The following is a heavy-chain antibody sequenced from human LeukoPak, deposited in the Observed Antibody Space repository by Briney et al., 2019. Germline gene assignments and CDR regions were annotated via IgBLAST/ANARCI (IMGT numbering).Heavy chain of an antibody. CDR1: GGSISSGGYS. V-gene: IGHV4-30-2*01. CDR3: ARANVDTAMATDC. CDR2: IYHSGST. Sequence: SQTLSLTCAVSGGSISSGGYSWSWIRQPPGKGLEWIGYIYHSGSTYYNPSLKSRVTISVDRSKNQFSLKLSSVTAADTAVYYCARANVDTAMATDCWGQGTLVTVSS. D-gene: IGHD5-18*01. J-gene: IGHJ4*02.